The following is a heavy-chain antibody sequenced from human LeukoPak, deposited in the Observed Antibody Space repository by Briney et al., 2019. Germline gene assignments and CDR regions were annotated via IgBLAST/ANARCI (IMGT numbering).Heavy chain of an antibody. D-gene: IGHD6-6*01. Sequence: GASVKVTCKASGYTFTSYDINWVRQATGQGLEWMGWMNPNSGNTGYAQKFQGRVTITRNTSISTAYMELSSLRSEDTAVYYCARGRGIAARSYYYYMDVWGKGTTVTVSS. J-gene: IGHJ6*03. CDR1: GYTFTSYD. V-gene: IGHV1-8*03. CDR2: MNPNSGNT. CDR3: ARGRGIAARSYYYYMDV.